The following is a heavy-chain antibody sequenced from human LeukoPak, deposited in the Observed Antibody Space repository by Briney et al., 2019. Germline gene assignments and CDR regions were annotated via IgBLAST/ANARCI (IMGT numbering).Heavy chain of an antibody. V-gene: IGHV4-34*01. CDR2: INHSGSI. Sequence: PSETLSLTCAVYGGSFSGYFWSWIRQSPGKGLEWIGEINHSGSINYNPSLKSRVTISVDTSKNQFSLKLSSVTAADTAVYYCARGGSSGWYRDYFDYWGQGTLVTVSS. D-gene: IGHD6-19*01. CDR1: GGSFSGYF. CDR3: ARGGSSGWYRDYFDY. J-gene: IGHJ4*02.